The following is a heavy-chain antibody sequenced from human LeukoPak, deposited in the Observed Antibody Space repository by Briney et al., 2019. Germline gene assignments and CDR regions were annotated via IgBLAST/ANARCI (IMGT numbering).Heavy chain of an antibody. Sequence: KVGESLKISCKGSGSNFTAYWIAWVRQMPGKGLEWMGISHPINSDTKYSPSFQGQVTISADKSSSTAYLQWNSLKASDTAMYYCARHQYYYDSSGNYGWFDSWGQGTLVTVSS. V-gene: IGHV5-51*01. J-gene: IGHJ5*01. D-gene: IGHD3-22*01. CDR3: ARHQYYYDSSGNYGWFDS. CDR1: GSNFTAYW. CDR2: SHPINSDT.